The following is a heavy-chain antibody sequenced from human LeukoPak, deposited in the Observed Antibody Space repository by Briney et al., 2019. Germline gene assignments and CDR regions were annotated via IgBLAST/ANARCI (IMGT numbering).Heavy chain of an antibody. J-gene: IGHJ4*02. CDR1: GFSLSTSGMC. CDR2: IDWDDDK. Sequence: ESGPVLVKPTQTLTLTCTFSGFSLSTSGMCVSWIRQPPGKALEWLARIDWDDDKFYSTSLKTRLTISKDTSKNQVVLTMTNMDPVDTATYYCARMPEGSYRYYFDYWGQGTLVTVSS. V-gene: IGHV2-70*16. D-gene: IGHD3-16*02. CDR3: ARMPEGSYRYYFDY.